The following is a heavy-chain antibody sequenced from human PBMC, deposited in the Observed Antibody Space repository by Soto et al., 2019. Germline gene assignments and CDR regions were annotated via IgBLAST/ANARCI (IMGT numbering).Heavy chain of an antibody. CDR3: DGGLWFGAPHYYYGMDV. CDR2: ISYDGSNK. J-gene: IGHJ6*02. V-gene: IGHV3-30*03. D-gene: IGHD3-10*01. Sequence: SGGTLRLSCAASGFTFSSYGMHWVRQAQGQGLEWVAVISYDGSNKYYADSVQGRLTISRDNSKNTLYLQMNSLRAEYTAVYYCDGGLWFGAPHYYYGMDVWGQGTTVTGSS. CDR1: GFTFSSYG.